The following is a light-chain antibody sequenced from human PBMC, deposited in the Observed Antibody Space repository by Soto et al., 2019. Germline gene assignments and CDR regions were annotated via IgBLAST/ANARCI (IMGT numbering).Light chain of an antibody. CDR2: KAS. J-gene: IGKJ3*01. Sequence: DIQMTQSPSTLSGSVGDRVTITCRASQTISSWLAWYQQKPGKAPKLLIYKASTLKSGVPSRFSGSGSGTEFTLTISSLQAEDVAVYFCQQYYATPITFGPGTKVNIK. CDR3: QQYYATPIT. CDR1: QTISSW. V-gene: IGKV1-5*03.